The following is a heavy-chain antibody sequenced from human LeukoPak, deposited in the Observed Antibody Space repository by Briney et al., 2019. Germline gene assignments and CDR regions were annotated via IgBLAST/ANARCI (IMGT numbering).Heavy chain of an antibody. Sequence: ASLRLSCAASGFTFSNYAMSWVRQAPGKGLEWVSAITGGGSGIYYADSMKSRFTISRDNSKNTLYLQINSLRAEDTAVYYCAKWGDYDVLTGYYVSDYWGQGTLVTVSS. J-gene: IGHJ4*02. D-gene: IGHD3-9*01. V-gene: IGHV3-23*01. CDR3: AKWGDYDVLTGYYVSDY. CDR2: ITGGGSGI. CDR1: GFTFSNYA.